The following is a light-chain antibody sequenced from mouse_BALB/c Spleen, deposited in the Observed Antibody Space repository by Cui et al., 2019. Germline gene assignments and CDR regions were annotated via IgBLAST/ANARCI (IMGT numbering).Light chain of an antibody. V-gene: IGKV4-79*01. CDR3: HQWSSYPPT. CDR2: STS. CDR1: SSVSSSY. J-gene: IGKJ5*01. Sequence: QIVLTQLPAIMSASPGEKVTLTCSASSSVSSSYLYWYQQKPGSSPKLWIYSTSNLASGVPARFSGSGSGTSYSLTISSMEAEDAASYFCHQWSSYPPTFGAGTKLELK.